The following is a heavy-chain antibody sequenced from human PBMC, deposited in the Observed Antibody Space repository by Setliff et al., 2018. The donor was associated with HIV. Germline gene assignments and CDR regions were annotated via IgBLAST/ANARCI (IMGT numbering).Heavy chain of an antibody. CDR2: MNPNSGNT. Sequence: ASVKVSCKASGYTFNSYDINWVRQATGQGLEWMGWMNPNSGNTGYAQKFQGRVTITRNTSISTAYMELRSLRSEDTAVYYCARESFWSGYSPGGFDYWGQGTLVTVSS. D-gene: IGHD3-3*01. V-gene: IGHV1-8*03. CDR3: ARESFWSGYSPGGFDY. J-gene: IGHJ4*02. CDR1: GYTFNSYD.